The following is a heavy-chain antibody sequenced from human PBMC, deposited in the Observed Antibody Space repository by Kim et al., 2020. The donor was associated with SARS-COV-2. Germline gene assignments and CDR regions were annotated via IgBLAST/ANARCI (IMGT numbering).Heavy chain of an antibody. CDR2: IYYSGST. CDR1: GGSISSYY. J-gene: IGHJ3*02. CDR3: ARFRGSYALGAFDI. V-gene: IGHV4-59*08. Sequence: SETLSLTCTVSGGSISSYYWSWIRQPPGKGLEWIGYIYYSGSTNYNPSLKSRVTISVDTSKNQFSLKLSSVTAADTAVYYCARFRGSYALGAFDIWGQGTMVTVSS. D-gene: IGHD1-26*01.